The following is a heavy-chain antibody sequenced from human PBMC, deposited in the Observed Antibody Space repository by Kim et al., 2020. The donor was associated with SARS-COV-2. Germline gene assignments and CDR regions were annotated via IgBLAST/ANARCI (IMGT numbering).Heavy chain of an antibody. CDR2: IIPIFGTA. CDR1: GGTFSSYA. Sequence: SVKVSCKASGGTFSSYAISWVRQAPGQGLEWMGGIIPIFGTANYAQKFQGRVTITADESTSTAYMELSSLRSEDTAVYYCARGLALGYSGYDENWGQGTLVTVSS. CDR3: ARGLALGYSGYDEN. J-gene: IGHJ4*02. D-gene: IGHD5-12*01. V-gene: IGHV1-69*13.